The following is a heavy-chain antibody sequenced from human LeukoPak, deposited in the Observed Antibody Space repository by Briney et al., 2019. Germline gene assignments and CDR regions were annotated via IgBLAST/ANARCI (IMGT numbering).Heavy chain of an antibody. CDR2: ISSSSSYI. CDR1: GFTFSSYS. V-gene: IGHV3-21*01. D-gene: IGHD3-22*01. J-gene: IGHJ4*02. Sequence: GGSLRLSCAASGFTFSSYSMNWVRLAPGKGLEWVSSISSSSSYIYYADSVKGRFTISRDNAKNSLYLQMNSLRAEDTAVYYCARPHLGYDSSSDYWGQGTLVTVSS. CDR3: ARPHLGYDSSSDY.